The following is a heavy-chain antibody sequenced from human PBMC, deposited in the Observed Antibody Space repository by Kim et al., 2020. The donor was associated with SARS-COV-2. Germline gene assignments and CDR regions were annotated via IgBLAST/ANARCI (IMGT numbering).Heavy chain of an antibody. Sequence: GGSLRLSCAASGFTFSNYGMNWVRQAPGQGLEWVAGIRYDGSRKYYVDSVKGRFAISRDNSKNTVYLQMDGLRNEDTAVYYCASDPSGGFDYWGRGTLVTVSS. CDR1: GFTFSNYG. D-gene: IGHD3-10*01. V-gene: IGHV3-30*03. J-gene: IGHJ4*02. CDR2: IRYDGSRK. CDR3: ASDPSGGFDY.